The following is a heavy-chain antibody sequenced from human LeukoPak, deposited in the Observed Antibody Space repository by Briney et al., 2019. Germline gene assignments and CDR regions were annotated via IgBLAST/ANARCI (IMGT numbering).Heavy chain of an antibody. CDR3: ARGGSIQIWSHDAFDI. J-gene: IGHJ3*02. Sequence: ASVKVSCKASGYTFTNYGISWVRQAPGQGLEWMGWISGYNGNTNYAQKLQGRVTMTTDTSTSTAYMELRSLRSDDTAVYYCARGGSIQIWSHDAFDIGAKGQWSPSLQ. CDR2: ISGYNGNT. CDR1: GYTFTNYG. V-gene: IGHV1-18*01. D-gene: IGHD5-18*01.